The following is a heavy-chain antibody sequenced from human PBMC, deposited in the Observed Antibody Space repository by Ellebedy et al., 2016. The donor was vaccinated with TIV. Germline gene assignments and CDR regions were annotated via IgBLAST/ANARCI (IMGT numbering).Heavy chain of an antibody. V-gene: IGHV4-39*07. CDR1: TSSMTSGDYY. D-gene: IGHD3-10*01. CDR3: ARDFHYYASGSWDDTFDI. J-gene: IGHJ3*02. Sequence: MPSETLSLTCSVSTSSMTSGDYYWGWVRQPPGKGLEWIKMMHFSGSTYSNPSLESRVTISMDTSKSQFSLQLRSVTASDTAMYFCARDFHYYASGSWDDTFDIWGQGTVVTVSS. CDR2: MHFSGST.